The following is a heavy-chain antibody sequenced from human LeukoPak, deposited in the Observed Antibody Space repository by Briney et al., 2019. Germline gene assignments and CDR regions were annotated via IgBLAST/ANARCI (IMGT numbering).Heavy chain of an antibody. V-gene: IGHV5-51*01. CDR1: GYSFTSYW. Sequence: GESLKIFSKGSGYSFTSYWNGWWRQMPGKGLVWMGIIYPGDSDTRYSPSFQGQVTISADNSINTAFLQWISLKASDTRIYYCARHLPYYYYMDVWGKGTTVTISS. CDR3: ARHLPYYYYMDV. CDR2: IYPGDSDT. J-gene: IGHJ6*03.